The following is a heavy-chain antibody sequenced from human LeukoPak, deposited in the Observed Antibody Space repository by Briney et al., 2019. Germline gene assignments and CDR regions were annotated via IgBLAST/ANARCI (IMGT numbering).Heavy chain of an antibody. D-gene: IGHD3-10*01. Sequence: GGSLRLSCAASGFTFSSYAMSWVRQAPGKGLEWVSTISGSGGSTYYADSVKGRFTISSDNSKNTLYLQMNSLRAEDTAVYYCARDGKYGSGSYGAFDIWGQGARVTVSS. CDR1: GFTFSSYA. J-gene: IGHJ3*02. V-gene: IGHV3-23*01. CDR3: ARDGKYGSGSYGAFDI. CDR2: ISGSGGST.